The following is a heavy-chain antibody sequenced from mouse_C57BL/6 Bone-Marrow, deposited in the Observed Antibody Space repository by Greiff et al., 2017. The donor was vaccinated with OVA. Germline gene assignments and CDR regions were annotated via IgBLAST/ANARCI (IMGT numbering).Heavy chain of an antibody. CDR3: TRRDGRANFDY. CDR1: GYTFTSYW. Sequence: VQLQQSGTVLARPGASVKMSCKTSGYTFTSYWMHWVKQRPGQGLEWIGAIHPGNNDTSYNQKFKGKAKLTAVTSASTACMELSSLTNEDSAVYYCTRRDGRANFDYWGQGTTLTVSS. V-gene: IGHV1-5*01. J-gene: IGHJ2*01. D-gene: IGHD1-1*01. CDR2: IHPGNNDT.